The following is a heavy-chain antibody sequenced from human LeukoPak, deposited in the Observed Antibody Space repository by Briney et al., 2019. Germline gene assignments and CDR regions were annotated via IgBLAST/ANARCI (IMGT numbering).Heavy chain of an antibody. V-gene: IGHV3-48*04. CDR2: ISSSSSTI. CDR1: GFTLSSYW. CDR3: ARESPKLLWFGELFVDAFDI. J-gene: IGHJ3*02. Sequence: PGGSLRLSCAASGFTLSSYWMSWVRQAPGKGLEWVSYISSSSSTIYYADSVKGRFTISRDNAKNSLYLQMNSLRAEDTAVYYCARESPKLLWFGELFVDAFDIWGQGTMVTVSS. D-gene: IGHD3-10*01.